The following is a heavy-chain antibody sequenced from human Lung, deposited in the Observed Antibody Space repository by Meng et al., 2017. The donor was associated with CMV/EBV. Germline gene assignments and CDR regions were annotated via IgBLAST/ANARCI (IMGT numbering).Heavy chain of an antibody. Sequence: VQLQASSRVLVQPSGTLSLTCAVSVCHICSCTWWSWVRQPPGKGLEWTGGIYHSVSTNYNPSLKRRVTTSVDKSKNQSSLKLSSVTAADTAVYYCARVVTALWGYYFAYWGQGTLVTVSS. CDR2: IYHSVST. J-gene: IGHJ4*02. CDR3: ARVVTALWGYYFAY. CDR1: VCHICSCTW. V-gene: IGHV4-4*02. D-gene: IGHD2-21*02.